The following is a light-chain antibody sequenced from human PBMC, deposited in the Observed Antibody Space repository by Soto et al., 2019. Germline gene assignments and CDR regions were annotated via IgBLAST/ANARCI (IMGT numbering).Light chain of an antibody. J-gene: IGKJ1*01. CDR3: QQYNNWPRT. CDR2: GAS. CDR1: QSVSSN. V-gene: IGKV3-15*01. Sequence: EMVMTKSPATLSVSPGERATLSCRASQSVSSNLAWYQQKPGQAPRLLIYGASTRATGIPARFSGSGSGTEFTLTISSLQSEDFAVYYCQQYNNWPRTFGQGTKVEIK.